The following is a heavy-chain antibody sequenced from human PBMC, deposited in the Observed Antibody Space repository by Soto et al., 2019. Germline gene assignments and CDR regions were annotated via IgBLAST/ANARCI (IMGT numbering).Heavy chain of an antibody. J-gene: IGHJ4*02. CDR1: GFTFSNAW. D-gene: IGHD1-20*01. CDR2: IKSKTDGGTT. V-gene: IGHV3-15*01. Sequence: PGGSLRLSCAASGFTFSNAWMSWVRQAPGKGLEWVGRIKSKTDGGTTDYAAPVKGSFTISRDDSKNTLYLQMNSLKTEDTAVYYCTTVTYVGTTDNWNDFLFDYWGQGTLVTVSS. CDR3: TTVTYVGTTDNWNDFLFDY.